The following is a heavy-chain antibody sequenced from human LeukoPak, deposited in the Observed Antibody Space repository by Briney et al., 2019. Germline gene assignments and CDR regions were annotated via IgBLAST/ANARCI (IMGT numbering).Heavy chain of an antibody. CDR1: GFTFDDYA. V-gene: IGHV3-43*02. D-gene: IGHD5-18*01. J-gene: IGHJ3*02. CDR2: ISGDGGST. Sequence: PGGSLRLSCAASGFTFDDYAMHWGRHAPGKGLEWVSFISGDGGSTYYADSVKGRFTISRDNSKNSLYLQMNSLRTEDTALYYCAKDMGDTAMVPFDIWGQGTMVTVSS. CDR3: AKDMGDTAMVPFDI.